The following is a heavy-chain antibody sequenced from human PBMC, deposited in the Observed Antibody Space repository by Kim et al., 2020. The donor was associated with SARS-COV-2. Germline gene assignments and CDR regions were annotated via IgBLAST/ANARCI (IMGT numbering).Heavy chain of an antibody. J-gene: IGHJ5*02. CDR3: ARSGYSSGWRGWFDP. Sequence: DSVKGRFTISRDNAKNSLYLQMNSLRAEDTALYHCARSGYSSGWRGWFDPWGQGTLVTVSS. D-gene: IGHD6-19*01. V-gene: IGHV3-20*01.